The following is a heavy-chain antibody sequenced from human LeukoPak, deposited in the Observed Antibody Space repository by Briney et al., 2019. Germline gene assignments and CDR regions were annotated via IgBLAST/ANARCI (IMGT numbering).Heavy chain of an antibody. Sequence: SETLSLTCTVSGGSISSYHWSWIRQPAGKGLEWIGRIYSSGSTNYNPSHKSRVTMSVDTSKNQFSLKLSSVTAADTAVYYCARGAASSAFDIWGQGTMVTVSS. D-gene: IGHD3-16*01. CDR1: GGSISSYH. CDR3: ARGAASSAFDI. CDR2: IYSSGST. V-gene: IGHV4-4*07. J-gene: IGHJ3*02.